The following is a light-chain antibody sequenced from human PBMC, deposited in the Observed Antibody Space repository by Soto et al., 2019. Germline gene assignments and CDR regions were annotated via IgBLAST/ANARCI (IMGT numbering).Light chain of an antibody. Sequence: QSVLTQPPSASGSPGQSVTISCTGTSSDVGGYNYVSWYQQNPGKVPKLMIYEVNKRPSGVPDRFSGSKSGNTASLTVSGLQAEDEAYYYCTSYAGGNNVFGTGTKVTVL. CDR2: EVN. CDR1: SSDVGGYNY. CDR3: TSYAGGNNV. V-gene: IGLV2-8*01. J-gene: IGLJ1*01.